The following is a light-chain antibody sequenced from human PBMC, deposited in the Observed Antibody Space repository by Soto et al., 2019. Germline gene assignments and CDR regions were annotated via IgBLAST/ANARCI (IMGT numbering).Light chain of an antibody. CDR2: GVG. J-gene: IGLJ1*01. Sequence: QSALTQPASVSGSPGQSITISCTGTTSDIGGYNYVSWYQHHPGKAPKLMIYGVGNRPSGVSSRFSGSKSGSTASLTISGRQAGDEADYYCSSYTASSTLVFGTGTKLTVL. V-gene: IGLV2-14*03. CDR1: TSDIGGYNY. CDR3: SSYTASSTLV.